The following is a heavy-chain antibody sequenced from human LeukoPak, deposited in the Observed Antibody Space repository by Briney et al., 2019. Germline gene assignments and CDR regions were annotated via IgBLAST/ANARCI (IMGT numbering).Heavy chain of an antibody. CDR1: GFTFSSYA. Sequence: GRSLRLSCAASGFTFSSYAMHWVRQAPGKGLEWVAVISYDGSNKYYADSVKGRFTISRDNSKNTLYLQMNSLRAEDTAVYYCARGPDLGRYYDFWSGYREPYYYYGMDVWGQGTTVTVSS. CDR3: ARGPDLGRYYDFWSGYREPYYYYGMDV. J-gene: IGHJ6*02. D-gene: IGHD3-3*01. CDR2: ISYDGSNK. V-gene: IGHV3-30-3*01.